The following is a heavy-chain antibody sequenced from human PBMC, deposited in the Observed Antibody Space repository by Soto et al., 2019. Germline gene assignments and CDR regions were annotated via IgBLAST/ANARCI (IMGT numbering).Heavy chain of an antibody. CDR3: ARGFPLCFDP. D-gene: IGHD3-16*01. CDR1: GYTFTNYA. J-gene: IGHJ5*02. Sequence: ASVKFSCKAAGYTFTNYAMHWVRQAPGQMREWMGWINAGNGNTKYXXKFQGRVXXTRDTSASTAXVELSXLGSEDTAVYYCARGFPLCFDPWCQGTLVTVSS. CDR2: INAGNGNT. V-gene: IGHV1-3*01.